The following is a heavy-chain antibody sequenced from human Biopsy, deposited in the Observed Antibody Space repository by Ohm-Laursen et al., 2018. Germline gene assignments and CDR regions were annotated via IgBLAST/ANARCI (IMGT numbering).Heavy chain of an antibody. V-gene: IGHV1-69*06. J-gene: IGHJ1*01. D-gene: IGHD3-9*01. CDR3: ATKLTGYFHH. CDR1: GGTFSNYG. Sequence: GSSVKVSCKAPGGTFSNYGVNWVRQAPGQGLEWLGGNIPILGTGNYAQKFQDRATVAADTSTSTATMELRSLRSDDTAVYYRATKLTGYFHHWGQGTLVIVSS. CDR2: NIPILGTG.